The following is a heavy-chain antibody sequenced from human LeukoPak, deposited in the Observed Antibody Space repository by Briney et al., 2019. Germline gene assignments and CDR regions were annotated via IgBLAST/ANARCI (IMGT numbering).Heavy chain of an antibody. V-gene: IGHV3-30-3*01. CDR3: AGEAIVVVPAAILRKPNWFDP. CDR2: IXYDXSNK. J-gene: IGHJ5*02. Sequence: VIXYDXSNKYYADSVKGRFTISRDNSKNTLYLQMNSLRAEDTAVYYCAGEAIVVVPAAILRKPNWFDPWGQGTLVTVSS. D-gene: IGHD2-2*01.